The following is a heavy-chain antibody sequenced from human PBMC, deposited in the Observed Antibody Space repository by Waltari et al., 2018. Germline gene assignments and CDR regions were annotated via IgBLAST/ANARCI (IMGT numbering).Heavy chain of an antibody. D-gene: IGHD3-16*02. CDR3: ARGREFGGVIVDY. V-gene: IGHV4-34*01. J-gene: IGHJ4*02. CDR2: INHSGST. CDR1: GGSFSAFY. Sequence: QVQLQQWGAGLLKPSETLSLTCAVYGGSFSAFYWSWIRQPPRKGLEWIGDINHSGSTNYNPSLKSRVTMSIDTSKNQFSLNLSSVTAADTAVYYCARGREFGGVIVDYWGQGTLVTVSS.